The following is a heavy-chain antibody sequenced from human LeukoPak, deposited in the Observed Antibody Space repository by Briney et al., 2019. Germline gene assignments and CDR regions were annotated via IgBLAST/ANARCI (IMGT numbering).Heavy chain of an antibody. CDR3: AKPQVIEDYFDY. Sequence: GGSLRLSCAASGFTFSSYGMHWVRQAPGKGLEWVAFIRYDGSNKYYTDSVKGRFTISRDNSKNTLYLQMNSLRAEDTAVYYCAKPQVIEDYFDYWGQGTLVTVSS. J-gene: IGHJ4*02. CDR1: GFTFSSYG. D-gene: IGHD2-21*01. CDR2: IRYDGSNK. V-gene: IGHV3-30*02.